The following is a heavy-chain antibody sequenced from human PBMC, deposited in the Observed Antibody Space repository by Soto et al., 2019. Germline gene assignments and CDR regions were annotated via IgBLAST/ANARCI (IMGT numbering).Heavy chain of an antibody. D-gene: IGHD2-2*02. CDR1: GFTFSSYG. CDR3: ARDLLSCSSTSCYNYFDY. J-gene: IGHJ4*02. V-gene: IGHV3-33*01. CDR2: IWYDGSNK. Sequence: QVQLVESGGGVVQPGRSLRLSCAASGFTFSSYGMHWVRQAPGKGLEWVAVIWYDGSNKYYADSVKGRFTISRDNSKNTLYLQMNSLRAEDTAVYYCARDLLSCSSTSCYNYFDYWGQGTLVTVSS.